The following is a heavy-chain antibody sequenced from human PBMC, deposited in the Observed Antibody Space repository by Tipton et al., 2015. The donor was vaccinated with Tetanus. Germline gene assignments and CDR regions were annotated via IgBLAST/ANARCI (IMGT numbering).Heavy chain of an antibody. Sequence: QSGAEVKKPGSSVRVSCKASGGSFTTYAISWVREAPGQGLEWLGGIIPIFGTPEYAQKFQGRLTFTADKSTSTAYMELSSLRFDDTAIYYCARGMDYDSSGIDDFWGQGTLVTVSS. J-gene: IGHJ4*02. CDR3: ARGMDYDSSGIDDF. CDR2: IIPIFGTP. D-gene: IGHD3-22*01. V-gene: IGHV1-69*06. CDR1: GGSFTTYA.